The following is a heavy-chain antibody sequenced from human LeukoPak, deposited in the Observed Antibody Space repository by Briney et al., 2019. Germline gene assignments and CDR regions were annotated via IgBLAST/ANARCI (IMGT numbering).Heavy chain of an antibody. Sequence: GGSLRLSCAASGFTFSSYAMSWVRQAPGKGLEWVSAISGSGGSTYYADSVKGRFTTSRDNSKNTLYLQMNSLRAEDTAVYYCAKRDGYYDSSGYYVEDAFDIWGQGTMVTVSS. D-gene: IGHD3-22*01. J-gene: IGHJ3*02. CDR1: GFTFSSYA. CDR3: AKRDGYYDSSGYYVEDAFDI. CDR2: ISGSGGST. V-gene: IGHV3-23*01.